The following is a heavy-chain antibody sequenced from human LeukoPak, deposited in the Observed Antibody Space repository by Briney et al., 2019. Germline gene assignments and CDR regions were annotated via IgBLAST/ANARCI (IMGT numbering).Heavy chain of an antibody. J-gene: IGHJ4*02. Sequence: PWASVTVSCTASGYTFSTYGFSWVRQAPGQGPEWMGWISAYDGNTKYAQKFQGRVTMTTDTSTSTAYMELRSLRSDDTAVYYCAIAEKYGSGSYDYWGQGTLVTVSS. CDR1: GYTFSTYG. CDR3: AIAEKYGSGSYDY. CDR2: ISAYDGNT. V-gene: IGHV1-18*01. D-gene: IGHD3-10*01.